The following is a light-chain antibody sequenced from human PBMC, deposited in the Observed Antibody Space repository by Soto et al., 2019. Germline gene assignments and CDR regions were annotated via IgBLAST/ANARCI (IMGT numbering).Light chain of an antibody. CDR1: SSNIGSNT. CDR3: AAWDDSLNGYV. Sequence: QSVLTHPPSASGTPGQRVTISCSGSSSNIGSNTVNWYQQLPGTAPKLLIYSNNQRPSGVPDRFSGSKSVTSASLAISGLQSEDEADYYCAAWDDSLNGYVFGTGTKLTVL. J-gene: IGLJ1*01. CDR2: SNN. V-gene: IGLV1-44*01.